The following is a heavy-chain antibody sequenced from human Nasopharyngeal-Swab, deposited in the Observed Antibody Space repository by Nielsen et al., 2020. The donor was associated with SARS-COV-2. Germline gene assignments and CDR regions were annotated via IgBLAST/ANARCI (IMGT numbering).Heavy chain of an antibody. J-gene: IGHJ4*02. CDR2: ISWNSGGI. D-gene: IGHD3-22*01. CDR1: GFTFDDYA. Sequence: SLKISCAASGFTFDDYAMHWVRQAPGKGLEWVSGISWNSGGIGYADSVKGRFTISRDNAKNSLYLQMNSLRAEDTALYYCAKVHLPYYYDSSGSDYWGQGTLVTVSS. V-gene: IGHV3-9*01. CDR3: AKVHLPYYYDSSGSDY.